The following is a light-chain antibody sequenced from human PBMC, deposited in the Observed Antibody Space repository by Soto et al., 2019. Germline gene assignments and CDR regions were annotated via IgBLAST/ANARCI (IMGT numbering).Light chain of an antibody. CDR2: KAS. CDR1: ESISTW. Sequence: IQMTQSPSTLSASVGDRVTITCRANESISTWLAWFQQKPGKAPKSLIYKASTLESGVPSRFSGSGSGTEFTLTISSLQPEDFATYYCQQSYSSPPTFGQGTKVDIK. V-gene: IGKV1-5*03. CDR3: QQSYSSPPT. J-gene: IGKJ1*01.